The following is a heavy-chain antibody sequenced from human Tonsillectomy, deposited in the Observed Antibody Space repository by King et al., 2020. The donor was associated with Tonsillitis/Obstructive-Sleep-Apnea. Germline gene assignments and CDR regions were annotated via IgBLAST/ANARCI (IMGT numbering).Heavy chain of an antibody. Sequence: VQLVESGGGLVQPGGSLRLSCSASGFTFSSYAMHWVRQAPGKGLENVSAISSNGGSTYYADSVKGRFTISRDNSKNTLYLQMSSLRAEDTAVYYCVKAGSSSWGDFDYWGQGTLVTVSS. CDR2: ISSNGGST. D-gene: IGHD6-13*01. CDR3: VKAGSSSWGDFDY. V-gene: IGHV3-64D*06. CDR1: GFTFSSYA. J-gene: IGHJ4*02.